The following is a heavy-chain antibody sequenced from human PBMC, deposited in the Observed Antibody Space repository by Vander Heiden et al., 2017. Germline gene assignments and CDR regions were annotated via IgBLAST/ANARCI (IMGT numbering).Heavy chain of an antibody. CDR2: INWNGGST. V-gene: IGHV3-20*04. Sequence: EVQLVESGGGVVRPGGSLRLSCAASGFTFDDYGMSWVRQAPGKGLEWVSGINWNGGSTGYADSVKGRVTISRDNAKNSLYLQMNSLRAEDTALYYCARDGVLGERLTPDAFDIWGQGTMVTVYS. D-gene: IGHD1-26*01. CDR1: GFTFDDYG. CDR3: ARDGVLGERLTPDAFDI. J-gene: IGHJ3*02.